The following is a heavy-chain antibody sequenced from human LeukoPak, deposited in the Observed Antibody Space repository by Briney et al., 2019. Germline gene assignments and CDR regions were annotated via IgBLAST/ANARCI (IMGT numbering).Heavy chain of an antibody. CDR3: ARLYRATDAFDI. V-gene: IGHV4-34*01. D-gene: IGHD1-26*01. Sequence: MSSETLSLTCAVYGGSFSGYYWSWIRQPPGKGLEWIGEINHSGSTNYNPSLKSRVTISVDTSKNQFSLKLSSVTAADTAVYYCARLYRATDAFDIWGQGTMVTVSS. CDR1: GGSFSGYY. CDR2: INHSGST. J-gene: IGHJ3*02.